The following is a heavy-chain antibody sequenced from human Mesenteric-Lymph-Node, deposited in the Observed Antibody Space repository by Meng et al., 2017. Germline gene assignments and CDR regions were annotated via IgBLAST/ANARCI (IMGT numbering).Heavy chain of an antibody. CDR3: ARDLSYYGSGSFDP. CDR1: GYTFTSYA. Sequence: VRRVQSWSELKKPGSSVKFSCKASGYTFTSYAMNWVRQAPGQGLEWMGWINTNTGNPTYAQGFTGRFVFSLDTSVSTAYLQISSLKAEDTAVYYCARDLSYYGSGSFDPWGQGTLVTVSS. CDR2: INTNTGNP. V-gene: IGHV7-4-1*02. J-gene: IGHJ5*02. D-gene: IGHD3-10*01.